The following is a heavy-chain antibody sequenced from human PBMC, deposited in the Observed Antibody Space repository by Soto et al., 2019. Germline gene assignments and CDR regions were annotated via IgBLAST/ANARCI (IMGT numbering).Heavy chain of an antibody. Sequence: QVQLVESGGGVVQPGRSLRLSCAASGFTFSSYGMHWVRQAPGKGLEWVAVISYDGSNKYYADSVKGRFTISRDNSKNTLYLQRNSLRAEDTAVYYCAKDSLPYCGGDCYSDWYFDLWGRGTLVTVSS. CDR3: AKDSLPYCGGDCYSDWYFDL. CDR2: ISYDGSNK. D-gene: IGHD2-21*02. CDR1: GFTFSSYG. V-gene: IGHV3-30*18. J-gene: IGHJ2*01.